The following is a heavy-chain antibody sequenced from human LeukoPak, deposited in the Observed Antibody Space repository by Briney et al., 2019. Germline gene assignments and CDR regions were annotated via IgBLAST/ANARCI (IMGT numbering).Heavy chain of an antibody. J-gene: IGHJ5*02. Sequence: GGSLRLSCAASGFSFTTYWMDWVRQAPGKGLEWVANIKQDGTEKYYVDSVKGRFTISRDNAKNSLYLQMNSLRAEDTAVYFCAKGDKMLTWRRTYNRFDPWGQGTLVTVSS. V-gene: IGHV3-7*01. CDR3: AKGDKMLTWRRTYNRFDP. CDR1: GFSFTTYW. D-gene: IGHD3-16*01. CDR2: IKQDGTEK.